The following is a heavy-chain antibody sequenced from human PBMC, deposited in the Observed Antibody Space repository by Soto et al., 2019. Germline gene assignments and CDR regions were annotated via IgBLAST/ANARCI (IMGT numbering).Heavy chain of an antibody. J-gene: IGHJ5*02. V-gene: IGHV4-59*01. CDR1: GGSISSYY. CDR3: ARFFTVAGTVWFDP. D-gene: IGHD6-19*01. Sequence: SETLSLTCTVSGGSISSYYWSWIRQPPGKGLEWIGYIYYSGSTNYNPSLKSRVTISVDTSKNQFSLKLSSVTAADTAVYYCARFFTVAGTVWFDPWGQGTLVTVSS. CDR2: IYYSGST.